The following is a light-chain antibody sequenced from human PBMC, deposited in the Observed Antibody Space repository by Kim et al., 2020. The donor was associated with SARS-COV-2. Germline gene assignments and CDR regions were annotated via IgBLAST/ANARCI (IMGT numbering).Light chain of an antibody. J-gene: IGLJ2*01. CDR1: SSDVGGYNY. CDR3: SSYSSSDIVL. CDR2: DVT. V-gene: IGLV2-14*01. Sequence: QSALTQPASVSGSPGQSISISCTGTSSDVGGYNYVSWFQQHPDKAPKVIIYDVTKRPSGGSNRFSGSKSGNTASLTISGLQTDDEADYYCSSYSSSDIVLFGGGTQLTVL.